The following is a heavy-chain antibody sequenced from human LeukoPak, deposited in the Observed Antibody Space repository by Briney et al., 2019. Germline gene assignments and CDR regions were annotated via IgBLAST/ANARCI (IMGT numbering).Heavy chain of an antibody. J-gene: IGHJ4*02. CDR2: INPSGGST. V-gene: IGHV1-46*01. CDR3: ARDLRGYYGSGSYIGY. CDR1: GYTFTSYY. D-gene: IGHD3-10*01. Sequence: ASVKVSCKASGYTFTSYYMHWVRQAPGQGLEWMGIINPSGGSTSYAQKFQGRVTMTRDTSTSTVCMELSSLRSEDTAVYYCARDLRGYYGSGSYIGYWGQGTLVTVSS.